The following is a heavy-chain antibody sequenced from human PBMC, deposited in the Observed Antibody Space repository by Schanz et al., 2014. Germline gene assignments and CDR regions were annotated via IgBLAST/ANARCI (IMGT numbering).Heavy chain of an antibody. J-gene: IGHJ4*02. CDR3: ATENWWTVEK. Sequence: EVQLVESGGGLIHPGGSLRLSCAASGFSLSSYNMNWVRQAPGKGLEWVSSISSSSSYIYYADSVKGRFTISRDNAKNALYLQMNSLTAEDTAVYYCATENWWTVEKWGQGTLVTVSS. V-gene: IGHV3-21*01. CDR1: GFSLSSYN. CDR2: ISSSSSYI. D-gene: IGHD2-15*01.